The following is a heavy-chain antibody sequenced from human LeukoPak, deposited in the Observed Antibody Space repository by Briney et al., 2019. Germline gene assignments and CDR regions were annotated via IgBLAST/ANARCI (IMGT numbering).Heavy chain of an antibody. CDR1: VYTFTDYN. V-gene: IGHV1-2*02. J-gene: IGHJ5*02. D-gene: IGHD3-16*01. Sequence: ASVKVSCKASVYTFTDYNIHWVRQAPGQGLEWMGWMNPNSGGANYAQKFQDRVTMTRDTSISTAYMELSGVRSDDSAVYYCTRDRLGESGWFDPWGQGTLVTVSS. CDR3: TRDRLGESGWFDP. CDR2: MNPNSGGA.